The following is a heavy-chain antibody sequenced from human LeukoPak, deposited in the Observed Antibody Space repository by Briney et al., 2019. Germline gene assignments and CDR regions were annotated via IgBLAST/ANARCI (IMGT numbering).Heavy chain of an antibody. CDR2: MNPNSDNT. V-gene: IGHV1-8*01. CDR1: GYTFTSYD. Sequence: GASVKVSCKASGYTFTSYDINWVRQAPGQGLERMGWMNPNSDNTGYAQKFQGRVTMTRNPSISTAYMELSSLRSEDTAVYYCARNVRDTGTFDYWGQGTLVTVSS. CDR3: ARNVRDTGTFDY. D-gene: IGHD5-18*01. J-gene: IGHJ4*02.